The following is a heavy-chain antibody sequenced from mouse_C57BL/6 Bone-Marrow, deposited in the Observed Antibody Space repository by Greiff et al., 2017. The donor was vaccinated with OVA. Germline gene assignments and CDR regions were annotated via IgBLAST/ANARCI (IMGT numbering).Heavy chain of an antibody. CDR3: PRAPLRRITTLVAPYAMDY. CDR1: GYTFTSYW. CDR2: IHPNSGST. V-gene: IGHV1-64*01. Sequence: QVQLQQPGAELVKPGASVKLSCKASGYTFTSYWMHWVKQRPGQGLEWIGMIHPNSGSTNYNEKFKSKATLTVDKSSSTASMQLSSLTSEDSAVYYCPRAPLRRITTLVAPYAMDYWGQGTSVTVSS. J-gene: IGHJ4*01. D-gene: IGHD1-1*01.